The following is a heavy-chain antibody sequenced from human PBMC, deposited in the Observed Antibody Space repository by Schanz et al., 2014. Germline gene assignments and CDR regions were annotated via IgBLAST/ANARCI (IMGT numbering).Heavy chain of an antibody. V-gene: IGHV3-23*01. CDR3: AKTLFPGGTQTFGN. CDR1: GFAFSSFA. D-gene: IGHD2-8*02. J-gene: IGHJ4*02. Sequence: EVQLMESGGGLVKPGGSLRLSCVASGFAFSSFAMTWVRQAPGKGLEWVSAISGSGGSTYYADSVKGRFTISRDNSKNTLYLQMNSLRAEDTAVYYCAKTLFPGGTQTFGNWGRGTLVTVSS. CDR2: ISGSGGST.